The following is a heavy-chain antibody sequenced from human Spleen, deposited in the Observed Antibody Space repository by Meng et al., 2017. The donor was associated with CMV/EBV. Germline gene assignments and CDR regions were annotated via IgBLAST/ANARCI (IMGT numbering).Heavy chain of an antibody. V-gene: IGHV3-23*01. CDR1: FTCSSYA. D-gene: IGHD3-22*01. CDR2: ISGSGGST. Sequence: FTCSSYAMSWVRQAPGKGLEWVSAISGSGGSTYYADSVKGRFTISRDNSKNTLYLQMNSLRAEDTAVYYCAKLSYDSSGYYPNWFDPWGQGTLVTVSS. J-gene: IGHJ5*02. CDR3: AKLSYDSSGYYPNWFDP.